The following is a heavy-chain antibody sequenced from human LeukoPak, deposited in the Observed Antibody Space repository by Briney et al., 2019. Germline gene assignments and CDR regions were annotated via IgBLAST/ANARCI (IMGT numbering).Heavy chain of an antibody. D-gene: IGHD3-3*01. Sequence: GGSLRLSCAASGFTFSSYEMNWVRQAPGKGLEWVSYISSSGSTIYYADSVKGRFTISRDNAKNSLYLQMNRLRAEDTAVYYCASSPLYDFWSGYSLDYWGQGTLVTVSS. J-gene: IGHJ4*02. CDR2: ISSSGSTI. CDR1: GFTFSSYE. CDR3: ASSPLYDFWSGYSLDY. V-gene: IGHV3-48*03.